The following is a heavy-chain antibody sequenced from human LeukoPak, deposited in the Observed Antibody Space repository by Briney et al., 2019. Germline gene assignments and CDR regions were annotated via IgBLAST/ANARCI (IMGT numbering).Heavy chain of an antibody. Sequence: PGGSLRLSCAASGFTFSSYSMNWVRQAPGKGLEWVSSISSSSSYIYYADSVRGRFTISRDNAKNSLYLQMNSLRAEDTAVYYCAREGWLTRFDYWGQGTLVTVSS. J-gene: IGHJ4*02. CDR3: AREGWLTRFDY. CDR2: ISSSSSYI. D-gene: IGHD5-24*01. CDR1: GFTFSSYS. V-gene: IGHV3-21*01.